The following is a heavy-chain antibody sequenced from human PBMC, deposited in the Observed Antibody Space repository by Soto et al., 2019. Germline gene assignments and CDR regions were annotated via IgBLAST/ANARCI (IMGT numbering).Heavy chain of an antibody. CDR1: GGTFSSYA. CDR2: IIPIFGTA. V-gene: IGHV1-69*01. J-gene: IGHJ4*02. D-gene: IGHD2-21*02. Sequence: QVQLVQSGAEVKKPGSSVKVSCKASGGTFSSYAISWVRQAPGQGLEWMGGIIPIFGTANYAQKFQGRVTITADESTSTAYMELSSLRSEDTAVYYWARGHCGGDCYSEYYFDYWGQGTLVTVSS. CDR3: ARGHCGGDCYSEYYFDY.